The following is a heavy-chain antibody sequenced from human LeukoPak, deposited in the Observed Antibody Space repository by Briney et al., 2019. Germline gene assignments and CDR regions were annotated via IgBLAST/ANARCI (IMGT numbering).Heavy chain of an antibody. CDR2: ISAYNGNT. Sequence: ASVKVSCKASGYTFTSYGISWVRQAPGQGLEWMGWISAYNGNTNYAQKLQGRVTMTTDTSTSTAYMELRSLRSDDTAVYYCARDKFGIAVAGTSGIDYWGQGTLATVSS. V-gene: IGHV1-18*01. CDR1: GYTFTSYG. J-gene: IGHJ4*02. CDR3: ARDKFGIAVAGTSGIDY. D-gene: IGHD6-19*01.